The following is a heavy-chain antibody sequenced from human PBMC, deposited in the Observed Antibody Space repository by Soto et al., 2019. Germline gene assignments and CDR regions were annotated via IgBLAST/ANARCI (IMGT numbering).Heavy chain of an antibody. D-gene: IGHD2-8*01. CDR2: IYYSGST. J-gene: IGHJ4*02. CDR1: GGSISSGDYY. Sequence: SETLSLTCTVSGGSISSGDYYWSWIRQPPGKGLEWIGYIYYSGSTYYNPSLKSRVTISVDTSKNQFSLKLSSVTAADTAVYYCARGSIVLMVYAIDYWGQGTLVTISS. CDR3: ARGSIVLMVYAIDY. V-gene: IGHV4-30-4*01.